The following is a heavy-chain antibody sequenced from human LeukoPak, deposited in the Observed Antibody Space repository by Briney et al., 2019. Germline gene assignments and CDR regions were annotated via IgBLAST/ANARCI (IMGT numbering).Heavy chain of an antibody. V-gene: IGHV3-23*01. CDR2: ISGSGGST. CDR1: GFTFSSYA. D-gene: IGHD6-13*01. Sequence: PGGSLRLSCAASGFTFSSYAMSWVRQAPGKGLEWVSAISGSGGSTYYADSVKGRFTISRDNSKNTLYLQMNSLGAEDAAVYYCAKGYIAAAGTLSYWGQGTLVTVSS. CDR3: AKGYIAAAGTLSY. J-gene: IGHJ4*02.